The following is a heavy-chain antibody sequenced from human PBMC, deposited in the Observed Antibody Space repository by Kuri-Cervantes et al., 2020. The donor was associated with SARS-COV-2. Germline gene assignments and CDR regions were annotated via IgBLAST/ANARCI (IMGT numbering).Heavy chain of an antibody. CDR3: ARGLGGCSGGSCYFDY. Sequence: GESLKISCAASGFTFSSYGMHWVRQAPGKGLEWVAVIWYDGSNKYYADSVKGRFTISRDNSKNTLYLQMNSLRAEDTAMYYCARGLGGCSGGSCYFDYWGQGTLVTVSS. J-gene: IGHJ4*02. CDR2: IWYDGSNK. V-gene: IGHV3-33*01. CDR1: GFTFSSYG. D-gene: IGHD2-15*01.